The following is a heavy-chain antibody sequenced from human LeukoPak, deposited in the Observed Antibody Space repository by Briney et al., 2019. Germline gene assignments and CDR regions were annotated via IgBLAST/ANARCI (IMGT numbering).Heavy chain of an antibody. Sequence: GGSLRLSCAASGFSFSTYALSWVRQAPGKGLEWVSVISGSGGSTFYADSVKGRFTISRDNSKNTLFLQMNSLRAEDTAVYYCANESPYRSSWSYFDLWGRGTLVTVSS. CDR3: ANESPYRSSWSYFDL. CDR2: ISGSGGST. D-gene: IGHD6-13*01. CDR1: GFSFSTYA. J-gene: IGHJ2*01. V-gene: IGHV3-23*01.